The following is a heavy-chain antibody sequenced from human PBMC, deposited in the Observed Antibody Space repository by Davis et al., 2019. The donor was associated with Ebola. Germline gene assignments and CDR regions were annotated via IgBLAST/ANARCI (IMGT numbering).Heavy chain of an antibody. D-gene: IGHD2-21*01. Sequence: GSLRLSCAASGFTFSSYAMSWVRQAPGKGLEWIGSIYYSGSTYYNPSLKSRVTISVDTSKNQFSLKLSSVTAADTAVYYCATGMLAYCGGDCYSYYFDYWGQGTLVTVSS. CDR1: GFTFSSYA. CDR3: ATGMLAYCGGDCYSYYFDY. J-gene: IGHJ4*02. CDR2: IYYSGST. V-gene: IGHV4-59*05.